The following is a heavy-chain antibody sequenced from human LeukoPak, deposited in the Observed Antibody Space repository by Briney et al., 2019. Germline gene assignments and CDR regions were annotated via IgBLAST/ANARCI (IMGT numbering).Heavy chain of an antibody. CDR1: GGSISSSNW. CDR3: ARVTAAAGYYFDY. J-gene: IGHJ4*02. CDR2: IYRSGST. D-gene: IGHD6-13*01. V-gene: IGHV4-4*02. Sequence: ASETLSLTCAVSGGSISSSNWWSWVRQPPGKGLEWIGEIYRSGSTNYNPSLKSRVTISVDKSKNQFSLKLSSVTAADTAVYYCARVTAAAGYYFDYWGQGTLVTVSS.